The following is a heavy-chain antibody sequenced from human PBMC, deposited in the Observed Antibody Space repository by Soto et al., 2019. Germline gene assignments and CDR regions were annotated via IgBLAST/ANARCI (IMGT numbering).Heavy chain of an antibody. D-gene: IGHD2-2*01. V-gene: IGHV3-48*03. Sequence: GSLRLSCAASGFTFSSYEMNWVRQAPGKGLEWVSYISSSGSTIYYADSVKGRFTISRDNAKNSLYLQMNSLRAEDTAVYYCARDLSPPYSTSGWFDPWGQGTLVTVSS. CDR3: ARDLSPPYSTSGWFDP. CDR2: ISSSGSTI. J-gene: IGHJ5*02. CDR1: GFTFSSYE.